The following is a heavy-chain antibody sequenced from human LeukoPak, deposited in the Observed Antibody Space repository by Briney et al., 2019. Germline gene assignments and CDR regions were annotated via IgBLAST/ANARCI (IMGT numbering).Heavy chain of an antibody. CDR3: AKDNPSYDFWSGYFSY. D-gene: IGHD3-3*01. CDR2: ISGSGGST. CDR1: GFTFSSYA. Sequence: GGSLRLSCAASGFTFSSYAMSWVRQAPGKGLEWVSAISGSGGSTYYADSVKGRFTISRDNSKNTLYLQMNSLRAEDTAVYYCAKDNPSYDFWSGYFSYWGQGTLVTVSS. V-gene: IGHV3-23*01. J-gene: IGHJ4*02.